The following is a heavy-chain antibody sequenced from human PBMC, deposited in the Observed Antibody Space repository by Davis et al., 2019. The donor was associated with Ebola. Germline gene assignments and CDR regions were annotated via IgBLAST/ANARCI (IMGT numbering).Heavy chain of an antibody. CDR2: ISSSSSYI. V-gene: IGHV3-21*04. D-gene: IGHD3-22*01. J-gene: IGHJ5*02. Sequence: GGSLRLSCAASGFTFSSYSMNWVRQAPGKGLEWVSSISSSSSYIYYADSVKGRFTISRDNAKNSLYLQMNSLRAEDTAVYYCASRTTYYYDSSGYFFAHWGQGTLVTVSS. CDR1: GFTFSSYS. CDR3: ASRTTYYYDSSGYFFAH.